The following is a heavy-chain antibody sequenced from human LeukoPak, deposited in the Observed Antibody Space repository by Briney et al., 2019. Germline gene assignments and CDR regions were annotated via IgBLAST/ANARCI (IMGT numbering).Heavy chain of an antibody. CDR1: GYTFTGYY. Sequence: ASVNVSCKASGYTFTGYYMHWVRQAPGQGLEWMGWINPNSGGTNYAQKFQGRATMTRDTSISTAYMELSRLRSDDTAVYYCARTFYGDYDGGDYWGQGTLVTVSS. CDR2: INPNSGGT. D-gene: IGHD4-17*01. CDR3: ARTFYGDYDGGDY. J-gene: IGHJ4*02. V-gene: IGHV1-2*02.